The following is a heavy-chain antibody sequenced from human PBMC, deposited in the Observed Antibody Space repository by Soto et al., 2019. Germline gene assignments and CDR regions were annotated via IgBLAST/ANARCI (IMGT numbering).Heavy chain of an antibody. CDR3: AKGVPGIAVAGTGYFQH. D-gene: IGHD6-19*01. J-gene: IGHJ1*01. V-gene: IGHV3-23*01. CDR2: ISGSGGST. CDR1: DFTFRRYT. Sequence: PGVSLCIAFAVSDFTFRRYTMSWVRQAPGKVLEWVSGISGSGGSTYYADSVKGRFTISRDNSKNTLYLQMNSLRAEDTAVYYCAKGVPGIAVAGTGYFQHWGQGILVSVSS.